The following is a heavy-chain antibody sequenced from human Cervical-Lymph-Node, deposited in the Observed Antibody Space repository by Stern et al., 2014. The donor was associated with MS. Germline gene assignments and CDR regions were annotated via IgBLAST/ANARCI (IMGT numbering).Heavy chain of an antibody. CDR1: GSTVSSNY. CDR3: ARAIFGVVTPTMAPDAFEN. Sequence: EVQLVQSGGGLIQPGGSLRLSCAVSGSTVSSNYMTWVRQAPGKGLECVSLIYTDGTTYYRDSVKGRFTFSRDRSQNTMYLRMNNLRLEDTAMYYCARAIFGVVTPTMAPDAFENWGQGTRVTVSS. J-gene: IGHJ3*02. D-gene: IGHD3-3*01. V-gene: IGHV3-53*01. CDR2: IYTDGTT.